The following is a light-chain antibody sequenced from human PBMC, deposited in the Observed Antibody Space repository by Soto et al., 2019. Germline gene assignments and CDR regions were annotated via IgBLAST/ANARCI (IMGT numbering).Light chain of an antibody. CDR1: QNIANY. V-gene: IGKV1-39*01. J-gene: IGKJ2*01. CDR3: QQSYRAPYT. CDR2: AAS. Sequence: DIQMTQSPSSLSASVGDRVTITCRASQNIANYLNWYQQKPGKAPNLLIYAASDLQSGVPSRFSGSESGTDFTLTISSLQPEDSATYYCQQSYRAPYTFGQGTKLEIK.